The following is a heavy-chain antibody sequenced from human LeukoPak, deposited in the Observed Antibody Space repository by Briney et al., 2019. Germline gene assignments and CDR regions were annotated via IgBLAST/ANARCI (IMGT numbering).Heavy chain of an antibody. CDR1: GYTFTSYD. V-gene: IGHV1-8*01. J-gene: IGHJ6*03. Sequence: ASVKVSCKASGYTFTSYDINWVRQATGQGLEWMGWMNPNSGNTGYAQKFQGRVTMTRNTSISTAYMELSSLRSEDTAVYYCARDGRGVNQQNYYYMDVWGKGTTVTISS. CDR2: MNPNSGNT. D-gene: IGHD3-10*01. CDR3: ARDGRGVNQQNYYYMDV.